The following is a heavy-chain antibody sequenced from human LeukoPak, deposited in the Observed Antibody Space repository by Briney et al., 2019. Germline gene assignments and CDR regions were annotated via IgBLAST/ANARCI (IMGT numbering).Heavy chain of an antibody. CDR3: AKTDSPYYFDY. J-gene: IGHJ4*02. CDR1: GFTFSSYS. CDR2: ISSSSSTI. Sequence: GGSLRLSCAASGFTFSSYSMNWVRQAPGKGLEWVSYISSSSSTIYYADSVKGRFTISRDNSKNTLYLQMNSLRAEDTAVYYCAKTDSPYYFDYWGQGTLVTVSS. D-gene: IGHD4-11*01. V-gene: IGHV3-48*01.